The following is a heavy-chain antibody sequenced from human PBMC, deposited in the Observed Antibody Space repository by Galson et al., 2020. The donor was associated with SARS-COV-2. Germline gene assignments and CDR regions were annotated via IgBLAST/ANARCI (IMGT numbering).Heavy chain of an antibody. CDR3: ARAQYCSSTSCYVDYYYYGMDV. D-gene: IGHD2-2*01. V-gene: IGHV3-11*01. J-gene: IGHJ6*02. CDR1: GFTFSDYY. CDR2: ISSSGSTI. Sequence: GGSLRLSCAASGFTFSDYYMSWIRQAPGKGLEWVSYISSSGSTIYYADSVKGRFTISRDNAKNSLYLQMNSLRAEDTAVYYCARAQYCSSTSCYVDYYYYGMDVWGQGTTVTVSS.